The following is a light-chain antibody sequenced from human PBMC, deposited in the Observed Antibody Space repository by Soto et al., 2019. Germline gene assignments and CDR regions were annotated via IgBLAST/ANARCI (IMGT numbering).Light chain of an antibody. Sequence: QSVLTQPASESGSPGQSVTISCTGSSSDVGAYHFVSWYQHHPGKAPKLILYEVTARPSGVSSRFSGSKSGNTRSLTISGRQPDDEANYYCSSYTSINTPYVFGSGTKVTVL. CDR1: SSDVGAYHF. V-gene: IGLV2-14*01. CDR2: EVT. CDR3: SSYTSINTPYV. J-gene: IGLJ1*01.